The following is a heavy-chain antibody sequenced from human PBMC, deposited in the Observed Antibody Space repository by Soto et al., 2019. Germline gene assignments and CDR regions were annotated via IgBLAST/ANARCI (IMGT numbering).Heavy chain of an antibody. Sequence: GGSLRLSCAASGFTVSSNYMSWVRQAPGKGLEWVSVIDSGGSTYYADSVKGRFTISRDNSKNTLYLQMNSLRAEDTAVYYCARVLYGSGTNWFDPWGQGALVTVSS. D-gene: IGHD3-10*01. CDR1: GFTVSSNY. CDR2: IDSGGST. CDR3: ARVLYGSGTNWFDP. J-gene: IGHJ5*02. V-gene: IGHV3-53*01.